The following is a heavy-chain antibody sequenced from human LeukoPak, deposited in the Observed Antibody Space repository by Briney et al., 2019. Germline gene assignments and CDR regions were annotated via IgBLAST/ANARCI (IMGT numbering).Heavy chain of an antibody. J-gene: IGHJ6*02. D-gene: IGHD1-26*01. CDR3: ARDRAPSGSYYYYYGMDV. CDR2: ISYDGSNK. CDR1: RFTFSSYA. Sequence: PGGSLRLSCAASRFTFSSYAMHWVRQAPGKGLEWVAVISYDGSNKYYADSVKGRFTISRDNSKNTLYLQMNSLRAEDTAVYYCARDRAPSGSYYYYYGMDVWGQGTTVTVSS. V-gene: IGHV3-30*04.